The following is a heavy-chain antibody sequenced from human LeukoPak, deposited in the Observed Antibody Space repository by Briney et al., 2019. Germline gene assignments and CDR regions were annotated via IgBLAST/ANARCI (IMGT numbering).Heavy chain of an antibody. V-gene: IGHV3-21*01. CDR1: GFTFSSYS. J-gene: IGHJ4*02. CDR3: ARDRGMAPTSGDY. CDR2: ISSSSSYI. D-gene: IGHD5-24*01. Sequence: GGSLRLSCAASGFTFSSYSMNWVRQAPGKGLEWVSSISSSSSYIYYADSVKGRFTISRDNAKNSLYLQMNSLRAEGTAVYYCARDRGMAPTSGDYWGQGTLVTVSS.